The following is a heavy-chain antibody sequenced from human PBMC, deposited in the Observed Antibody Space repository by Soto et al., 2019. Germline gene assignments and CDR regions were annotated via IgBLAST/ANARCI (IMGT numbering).Heavy chain of an antibody. CDR1: GGSLTSSY. CDR3: ARGEDAFFYYGLDV. Sequence: PSETLSLTCTVSGGSLTSSYWSWIRRPPGRGLEWIAYIYDTGISGYTPSTSYNPSLKSRVTMSVDTSKSQFSLKLTSVTAADTAVYYCARGEDAFFYYGLDVWGQGITVTVSS. J-gene: IGHJ6*02. V-gene: IGHV4-59*01. CDR2: IYDTGISGYTPST.